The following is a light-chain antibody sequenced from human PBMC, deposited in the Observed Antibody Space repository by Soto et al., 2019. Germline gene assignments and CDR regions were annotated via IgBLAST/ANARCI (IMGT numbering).Light chain of an antibody. CDR1: QSVSSTS. V-gene: IGKV3-20*01. CDR3: QNYDTSLFN. CDR2: DAF. J-gene: IGKJ3*01. Sequence: EIVLTQSPVTLSLSPGEIATLSCRASQSVSSTSLAWYQQRPGQAPRLLIYDAFARAAGVPDRFSGSGSGTDFTLTISRLEPEDFAVYYCQNYDTSLFNFGSGTKVDIK.